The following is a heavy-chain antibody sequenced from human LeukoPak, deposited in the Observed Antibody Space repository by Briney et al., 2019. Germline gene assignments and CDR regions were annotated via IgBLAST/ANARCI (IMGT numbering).Heavy chain of an antibody. CDR3: ARDRGGYSYGLDY. D-gene: IGHD5-18*01. Sequence: PGGSLRLSCAASQFTFSNYAMSWVRQAPGKGLEWVSSISSSSSFIYYADSVKGRFTISRDNAKNSLYLQMNSLRAEDTAVYYCARDRGGYSYGLDYWGQGTLVTVSS. CDR2: ISSSSSFI. J-gene: IGHJ4*02. CDR1: QFTFSNYA. V-gene: IGHV3-21*01.